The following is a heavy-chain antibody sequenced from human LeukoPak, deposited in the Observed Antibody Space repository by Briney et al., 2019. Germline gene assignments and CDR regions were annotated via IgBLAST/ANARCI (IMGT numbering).Heavy chain of an antibody. V-gene: IGHV3-7*01. Sequence: GSLRLSCATSGFSLSSYWMIWVRQAPGKGLEWVANINQDGSEKNYVDSVKGRFPISRDNAKNSLYLQMNSLRAEDTAVYYGARARYRDYWGQGTLVTVSS. CDR2: INQDGSEK. J-gene: IGHJ4*02. CDR3: ARARYRDY. CDR1: GFSLSSYW. D-gene: IGHD3-9*01.